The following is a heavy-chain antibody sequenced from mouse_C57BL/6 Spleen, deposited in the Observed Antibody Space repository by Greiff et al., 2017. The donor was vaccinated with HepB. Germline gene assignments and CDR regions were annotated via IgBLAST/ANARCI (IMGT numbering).Heavy chain of an antibody. J-gene: IGHJ2*01. D-gene: IGHD1-1*01. CDR1: GFTFSSYA. V-gene: IGHV5-4*01. Sequence: EVHLVESGGGLVKPGGSLKLSCAASGFTFSSYAMSWVRQTPEKRLEWVATISDGGSYTYYPDNVKGRFTISRDNAKNNLYLQMSHLKSEDTAMYYCARVITTVVATEDYFDYWGQGTTLTVSS. CDR3: ARVITTVVATEDYFDY. CDR2: ISDGGSYT.